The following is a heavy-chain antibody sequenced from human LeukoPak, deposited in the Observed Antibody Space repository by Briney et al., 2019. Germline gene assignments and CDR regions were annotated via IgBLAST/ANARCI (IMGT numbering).Heavy chain of an antibody. J-gene: IGHJ4*02. V-gene: IGHV6-1*01. CDR3: ARFLGIGSQRYYFDS. CDR2: TFYRSKWYH. Sequence: SQTLSLTCAISGDTVSSNSAAWSWIRQSPSRGLEWLGRTFYRSKWYHDYAVSVRSRLSVNPDTSKNQFSLHLNSVTPEDTAVYYCARFLGIGSQRYYFDSWGQGTLVTVSS. CDR1: GDTVSSNSAA. D-gene: IGHD6-19*01.